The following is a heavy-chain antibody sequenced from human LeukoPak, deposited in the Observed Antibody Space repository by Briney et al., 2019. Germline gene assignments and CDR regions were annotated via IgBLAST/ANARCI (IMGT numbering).Heavy chain of an antibody. CDR3: ARHSAWCFDF. V-gene: IGHV3-7*01. Sequence: GGSLRLSCAASGLTFRNYWMTWVRQAPGKGLEWVANIKQDGTEKYYVDSVKGRFTISRDNARSSLYLQMNSLRAEDTAVYYCARHSAWCFDFWGQGTLVTVSS. CDR1: GLTFRNYW. J-gene: IGHJ4*02. D-gene: IGHD6-19*01. CDR2: IKQDGTEK.